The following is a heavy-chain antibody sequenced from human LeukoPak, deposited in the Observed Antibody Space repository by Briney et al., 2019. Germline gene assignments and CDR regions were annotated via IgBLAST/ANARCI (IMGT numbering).Heavy chain of an antibody. V-gene: IGHV1-69*05. CDR2: IIPIFGTA. D-gene: IGHD6-19*01. CDR1: GGTFSSYA. CDR3: ARSIEVAGTDPYYYYYMDV. J-gene: IGHJ6*03. Sequence: AASVKVSCKASGGTFSSYAISWVRQAPGQGLEWMGGIIPIFGTANYAQKFQGRVTITTDESTSTAYMELSSLRSEDTAVYYCARSIEVAGTDPYYYYYMDVWGKGTTVAVSS.